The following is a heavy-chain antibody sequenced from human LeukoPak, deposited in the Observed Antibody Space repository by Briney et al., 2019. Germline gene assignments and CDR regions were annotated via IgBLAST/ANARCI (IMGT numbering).Heavy chain of an antibody. CDR3: ARVMGYCSGGSCSENNWFDP. D-gene: IGHD2-15*01. J-gene: IGHJ5*02. CDR2: INPSGGST. CDR1: GYTFTSYY. Sequence: ASVKVSCKASGYTFTSYYMHWVRQAPGQGLEWMGIINPSGGSTSYAQKSQGRVTMTRDTSTSTVYMELSSLRSEDTAVYYCARVMGYCSGGSCSENNWFDPWGQGTLVTVSS. V-gene: IGHV1-46*01.